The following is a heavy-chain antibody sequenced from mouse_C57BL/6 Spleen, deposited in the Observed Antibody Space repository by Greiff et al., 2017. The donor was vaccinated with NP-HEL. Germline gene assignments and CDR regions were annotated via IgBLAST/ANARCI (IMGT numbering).Heavy chain of an antibody. CDR2: IYPRSGNT. Sequence: VHLVESGAELARPGASVKLSCKASGYTFTSYGISWVKQRTGQGLEWIGEIYPRSGNTYYNEKFKGKATLTADKSSSTAYMELRSLTSEDSAVYFCARRHYGSSYNGAMDYWGQGTSVTVSS. J-gene: IGHJ4*01. CDR1: GYTFTSYG. CDR3: ARRHYGSSYNGAMDY. V-gene: IGHV1-81*01. D-gene: IGHD1-1*01.